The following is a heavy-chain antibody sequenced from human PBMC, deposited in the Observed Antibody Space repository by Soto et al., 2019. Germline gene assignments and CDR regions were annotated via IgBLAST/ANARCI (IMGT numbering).Heavy chain of an antibody. CDR3: AIDYFTRHQSGGRCYSDNY. Sequence: QVQLVESGGGVVQPGRSLRLSCAASGFTFSSYAMHWVLQAPGKGLEWVAVISYDGSDKYYADSVKGRFTISRDNSKNTLYLQMRSRRAEDTAVYYCAIDYFTRHQSGGRCYSDNYCGQGTRVTGSS. D-gene: IGHD2-15*01. CDR1: GFTFSSYA. CDR2: ISYDGSDK. V-gene: IGHV3-30-3*01. J-gene: IGHJ4*02.